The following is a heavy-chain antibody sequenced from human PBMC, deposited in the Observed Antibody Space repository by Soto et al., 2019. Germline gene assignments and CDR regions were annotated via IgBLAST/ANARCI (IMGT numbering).Heavy chain of an antibody. D-gene: IGHD3-3*01. V-gene: IGHV1-24*01. CDR1: GYTLTKLS. CDR3: TSVRPDFLSDPSDDSFDI. CDR2: FDSEDGET. Sequence: ASVKVSCKVSGYTLTKLSIHWVRQASGKGLEWMGGFDSEDGETIYAQKFQGRVTMTEDTSTDTDYMELSSLRSEDTAVYYCTSVRPDFLSDPSDDSFDIWGQGTTVTVSS. J-gene: IGHJ3*02.